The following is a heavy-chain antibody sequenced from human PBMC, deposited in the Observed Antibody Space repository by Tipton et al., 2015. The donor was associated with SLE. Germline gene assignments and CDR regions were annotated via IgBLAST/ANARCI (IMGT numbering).Heavy chain of an antibody. Sequence: TLSLTCTVSGDSIRGYFWSWFRQSPGKELEWIAYIYSSGSTNYNPSLRSRVTMSVDTSKNQFSLHLSSVTAADTAVYFCARRGVGHYFDYWGQGALITVPS. J-gene: IGHJ4*02. CDR2: IYSSGST. V-gene: IGHV4-4*09. CDR3: ARRGVGHYFDY. CDR1: GDSIRGYF. D-gene: IGHD1-26*01.